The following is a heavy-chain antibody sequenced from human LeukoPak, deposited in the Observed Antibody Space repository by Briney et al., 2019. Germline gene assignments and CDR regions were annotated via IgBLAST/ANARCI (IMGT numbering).Heavy chain of an antibody. V-gene: IGHV4-39*07. D-gene: IGHD5-24*01. Sequence: SETLSLTCTVSGGSISSSSYYWGWIRQPPGKGLEWIGSIYYSGSTYYNPSLKSRVTISVDTSKNQFSLKLSSVTAADTAVYYCARDIGWEMATITSYFDYWGQGTLVTVSS. CDR3: ARDIGWEMATITSYFDY. J-gene: IGHJ4*02. CDR2: IYYSGST. CDR1: GGSISSSSYY.